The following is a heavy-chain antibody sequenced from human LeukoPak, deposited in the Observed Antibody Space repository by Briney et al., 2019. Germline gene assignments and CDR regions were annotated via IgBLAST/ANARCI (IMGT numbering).Heavy chain of an antibody. V-gene: IGHV4-30-4*08. CDR2: IYYSGST. CDR1: GGSISSGDYY. D-gene: IGHD1-26*01. CDR3: ARDPKWELLPYYYYYMDV. J-gene: IGHJ6*03. Sequence: SETLSLTCTVSGGSISSGDYYWSWIRQPPGKGLEWIGYIYYSGSTYYNPSLKSRVTISVDTSKNQFSLKLSSVTAADTAVYYCARDPKWELLPYYYYYMDVWGKGTTVTVSS.